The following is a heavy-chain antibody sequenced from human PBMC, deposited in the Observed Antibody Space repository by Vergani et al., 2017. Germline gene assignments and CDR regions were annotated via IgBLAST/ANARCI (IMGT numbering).Heavy chain of an antibody. CDR3: ARTLKFLDMDV. V-gene: IGHV3-72*01. D-gene: IGHD3-3*01. Sequence: EVRLVESGGGLVQPGGSLRLSCATSGFTLSDYWIDWVRQAPGKGLEWVARTRKKARGYSTDYAASVRGRFIFSRDAAGKSVSLQMTMLRIDDTAVYFCARTLKFLDMDVWGKGTTVTVSS. CDR1: GFTLSDYW. CDR2: TRKKARGYST. J-gene: IGHJ6*04.